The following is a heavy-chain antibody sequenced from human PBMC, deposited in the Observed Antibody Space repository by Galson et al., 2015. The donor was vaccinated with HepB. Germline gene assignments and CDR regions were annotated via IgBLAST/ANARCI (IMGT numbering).Heavy chain of an antibody. CDR2: IIPILGIA. Sequence: SVKVSCKASGGTFSSYAISWVRQAPGQGLEWMGRIIPILGIANYAQKFQGRVTITADKSTSTAYMELSSLRSEDTAVYYCARDLPDSSSWYAVSFDYWGQGTLVTVSS. V-gene: IGHV1-69*04. CDR3: ARDLPDSSSWYAVSFDY. J-gene: IGHJ4*02. D-gene: IGHD6-13*01. CDR1: GGTFSSYA.